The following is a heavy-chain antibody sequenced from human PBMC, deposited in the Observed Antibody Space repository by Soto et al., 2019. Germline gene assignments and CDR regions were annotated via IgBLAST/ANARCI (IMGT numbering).Heavy chain of an antibody. V-gene: IGHV1-69*04. J-gene: IGHJ3*02. CDR2: IIPILGIA. CDR3: ARDRHDILTGRGAFDI. Sequence: SVKVSCKASGGTFSSYTISWVRQAPGQGLEWMGRIIPILGIANYAQKFQGRVTITADESTSTAYMELSSLRSEDTAVYYCARDRHDILTGRGAFDIWGQGTMVTVSS. CDR1: GGTFSSYT. D-gene: IGHD3-9*01.